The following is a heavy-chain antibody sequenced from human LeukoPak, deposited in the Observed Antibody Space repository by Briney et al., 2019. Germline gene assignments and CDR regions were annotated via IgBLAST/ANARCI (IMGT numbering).Heavy chain of an antibody. CDR3: ARTMVRGVPLDY. J-gene: IGHJ4*02. Sequence: SETLSLTCTVSGGSISSGDYYWSWIRQPAGKGLEWIGRIYASGSTNYNPSLNSRVTISIDTSKNQFSLKLTSVTAADTAVYYCARTMVRGVPLDYWGQGTLVTVSS. CDR2: IYASGST. CDR1: GGSISSGDYY. D-gene: IGHD3-10*01. V-gene: IGHV4-61*02.